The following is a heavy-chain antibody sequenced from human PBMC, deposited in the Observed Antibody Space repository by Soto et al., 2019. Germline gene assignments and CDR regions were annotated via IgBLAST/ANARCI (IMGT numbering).Heavy chain of an antibody. D-gene: IGHD6-13*01. J-gene: IGHJ4*02. Sequence: SETLSLTCAVSGGSISSGGYSWTWIRQPPGKGLEWIGYIYHSGSTYYNPSLKSRVTISVDRSKNQFSLKLSSVTAADTAVYYCASSHAGAHITAAVHWGQGTLVTVSS. CDR3: ASSHAGAHITAAVH. V-gene: IGHV4-30-2*01. CDR2: IYHSGST. CDR1: GGSISSGGYS.